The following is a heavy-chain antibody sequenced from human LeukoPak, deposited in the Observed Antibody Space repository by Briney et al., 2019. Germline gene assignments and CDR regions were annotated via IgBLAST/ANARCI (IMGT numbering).Heavy chain of an antibody. J-gene: IGHJ4*02. CDR1: GFTFSSYA. CDR2: ISSFAST. Sequence: GGSQRLSCAASGFTFSSYAMSWVRQAPGKGLEWVSAISSFASTYYADSVKGRFTISRDNSKNTLYLQMNSLRAEDTAVYYCAKPGVWGRYDILTGYYYWGQGTLVTVSS. CDR3: AKPGVWGRYDILTGYYY. D-gene: IGHD3-9*01. V-gene: IGHV3-23*01.